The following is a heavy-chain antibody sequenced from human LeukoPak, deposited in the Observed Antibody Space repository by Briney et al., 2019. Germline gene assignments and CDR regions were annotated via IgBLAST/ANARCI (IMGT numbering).Heavy chain of an antibody. CDR1: GFTVSSNY. D-gene: IGHD5-18*01. J-gene: IGHJ4*02. CDR2: IYTGGNT. V-gene: IGHV3-66*04. Sequence: GGSLRLSCAASGFTVSSNYMNWGRQAPGKGLEWVSMIYTGGNTFYTDSVKGRFTISRDNSKNTLDLQMNSLRAEDTAVYYCARRGHGYGSPFDYWGQGTLVTVSS. CDR3: ARRGHGYGSPFDY.